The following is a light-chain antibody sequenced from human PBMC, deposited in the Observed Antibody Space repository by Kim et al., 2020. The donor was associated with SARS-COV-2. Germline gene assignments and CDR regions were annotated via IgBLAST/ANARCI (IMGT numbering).Light chain of an antibody. CDR3: QQHGSSPLT. CDR1: QSIDSSF. CDR2: AAS. Sequence: SPGERATLSCRASQSIDSSFLAWYQQRPGQTPRLLIYAASNRATGIPDRFSGSGSETDFTLTISRLEPEDFAVYYCQQHGSSPLTFGGGTKVEVK. J-gene: IGKJ4*01. V-gene: IGKV3-20*01.